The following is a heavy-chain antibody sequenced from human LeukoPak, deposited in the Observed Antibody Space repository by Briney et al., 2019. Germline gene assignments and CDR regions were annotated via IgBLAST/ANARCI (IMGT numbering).Heavy chain of an antibody. CDR2: ISAYNGNT. D-gene: IGHD4-17*01. V-gene: IGHV1-18*01. CDR3: ARTTVTTYLLDY. CDR1: GYTFTSYG. J-gene: IGHJ4*02. Sequence: ASVKVSCKASGYTFTSYGISWVRQAPGQGLEWMGWISAYNGNTNYAQKLQGRVTMTTDTSTSTAYMELRSLRSDDTAVYYRARTTVTTYLLDYWGQGTLVTVSS.